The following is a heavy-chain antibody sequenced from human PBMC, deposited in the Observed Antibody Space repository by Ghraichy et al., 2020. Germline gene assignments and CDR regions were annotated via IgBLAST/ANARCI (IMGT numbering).Heavy chain of an antibody. V-gene: IGHV1-8*01. J-gene: IGHJ5*01. Sequence: ASVKVSCKASGYTFTTYDLNWVRQAAGQGLEWMGWVSPNSGNTAYAQKFQGRVTMTRDASKSTVYMELSSLRSEDTVVYYCVRGVGWFDFWGQGTLVTVSS. D-gene: IGHD2-15*01. CDR3: VRGVGWFDF. CDR1: GYTFTTYD. CDR2: VSPNSGNT.